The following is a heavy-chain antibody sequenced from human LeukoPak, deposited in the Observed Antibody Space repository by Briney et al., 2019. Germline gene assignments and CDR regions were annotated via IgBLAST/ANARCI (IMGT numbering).Heavy chain of an antibody. J-gene: IGHJ4*02. CDR3: ARGGYYYDSSGYYYHY. V-gene: IGHV4-34*01. CDR1: GGSFSGYY. Sequence: SETLSLTCAVYGGSFSGYYWSWIRQPPGKGLEWIGEINHSGSTNYNPSLKSRVTISVDTSKNQLSLKLSSVTAADTAVYYCARGGYYYDSSGYYYHYWGQGTLVTVSS. CDR2: INHSGST. D-gene: IGHD3-22*01.